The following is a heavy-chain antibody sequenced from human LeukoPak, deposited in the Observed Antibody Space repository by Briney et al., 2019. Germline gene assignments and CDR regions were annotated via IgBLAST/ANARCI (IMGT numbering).Heavy chain of an antibody. J-gene: IGHJ4*02. CDR1: GGSISSGSYY. CDR3: ARWCTSDSCYAVGAY. D-gene: IGHD2-2*01. Sequence: NPSETLSLTCTVSGGSISSGSYYWSWLRQPAGKGLEWIGRIYTSGSTNYNPSLKSRVTISVDTSRNQFSLKLTSVTAADTAVYYCARWCTSDSCYAVGAYWGQGSLVTVSS. V-gene: IGHV4-61*02. CDR2: IYTSGST.